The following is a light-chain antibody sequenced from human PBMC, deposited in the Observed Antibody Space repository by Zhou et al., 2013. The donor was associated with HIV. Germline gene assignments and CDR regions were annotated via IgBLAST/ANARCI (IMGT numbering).Light chain of an antibody. J-gene: IGKJ5*01. CDR2: GGS. Sequence: EIVMTQSPATLSVSPGERATLSCRASQSVGSHVAWYRQIPGQAPSLLIYGGSTRAGDVADKFIGSGYGSDFTLIISDLQSEDFADYFCQQYNSWPLTFGQGTRLDSK. CDR3: QQYNSWPLT. V-gene: IGKV3-15*01. CDR1: QSVGSH.